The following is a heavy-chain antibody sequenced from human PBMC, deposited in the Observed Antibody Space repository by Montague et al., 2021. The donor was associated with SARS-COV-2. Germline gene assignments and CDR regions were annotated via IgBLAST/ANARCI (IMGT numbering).Heavy chain of an antibody. V-gene: IGHV4-59*01. J-gene: IGHJ6*02. CDR2: IYYRGST. D-gene: IGHD3-9*01. CDR3: ARGGGPIHYDILTGYYNWGDYYYYYGMDV. CDR1: GGSISSYY. Sequence: SETLSLTCTVSGGSISSYYWSWIRQPPGKGLEWIGYIYYRGSTNYNPSLKSRVTISVDTSKNQFSLKLSSVTAADTAVYYCARGGGPIHYDILTGYYNWGDYYYYYGMDVWGQGTTVTVSS.